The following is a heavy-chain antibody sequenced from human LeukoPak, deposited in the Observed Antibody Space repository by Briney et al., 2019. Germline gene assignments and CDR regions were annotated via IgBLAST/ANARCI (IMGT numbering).Heavy chain of an antibody. Sequence: PGGSLRLSCAASGFTVNYNYMIWVRQAPGKGREWVSVIYSGGSTYYADSVKGRFTISRDDSKNTVYLQMNSLRVEDTAVYYCARVKVGITYWFDPWGQGTLVTVSS. CDR3: ARVKVGITYWFDP. J-gene: IGHJ5*02. CDR1: GFTVNYNY. CDR2: IYSGGST. V-gene: IGHV3-66*01. D-gene: IGHD1-26*01.